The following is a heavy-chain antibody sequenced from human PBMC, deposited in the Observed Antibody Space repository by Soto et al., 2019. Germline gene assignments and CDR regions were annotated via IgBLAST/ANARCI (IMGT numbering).Heavy chain of an antibody. CDR1: CYTFTSYG. D-gene: IGHD3-22*01. Sequence: ASVKVSCKASCYTFTSYGISWVRQAPGQGLEWMGWISAYNGNTNYAQKLQGRVTMTTDTSTSTAYMELRSLRSDDTAVYYCAWYYDSSGYYPEYFQHWGQGTLVTVSS. J-gene: IGHJ1*01. CDR3: AWYYDSSGYYPEYFQH. V-gene: IGHV1-18*01. CDR2: ISAYNGNT.